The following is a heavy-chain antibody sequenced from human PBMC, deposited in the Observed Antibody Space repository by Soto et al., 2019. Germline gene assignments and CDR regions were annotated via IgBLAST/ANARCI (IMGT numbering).Heavy chain of an antibody. CDR3: ARRGGYSYGFDY. J-gene: IGHJ4*02. D-gene: IGHD5-18*01. CDR2: IYYSGST. V-gene: IGHV4-59*08. Sequence: SETLSLTCTVSGGSISSYYWSWIRQPPGKGLEWIGYIYYSGSTNYNPSLKSRVTISVDTPKNQFSLKLSSVTAADTAGYYCARRGGYSYGFDYWGQGTLVTVSS. CDR1: GGSISSYY.